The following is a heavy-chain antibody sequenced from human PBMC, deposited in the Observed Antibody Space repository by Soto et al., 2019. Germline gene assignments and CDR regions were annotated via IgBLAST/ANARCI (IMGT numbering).Heavy chain of an antibody. CDR1: GFSLSTSGMC. CDR2: IDWDDDK. Sequence: SGPTLVNPTQTLTLTCTFSGFSLSTSGMCVSWIRQPPGKALEWLARIDWDDDKYYSTSLKTRLTISKDTSKNQVVLTMTNMDPVDTATYYCVLIFLPYYYDLMDVWGQGTTVTVSS. CDR3: VLIFLPYYYDLMDV. J-gene: IGHJ6*02. V-gene: IGHV2-70*11.